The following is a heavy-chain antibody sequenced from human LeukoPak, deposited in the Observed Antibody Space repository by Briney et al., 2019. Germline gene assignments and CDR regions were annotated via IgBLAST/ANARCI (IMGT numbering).Heavy chain of an antibody. D-gene: IGHD4-23*01. V-gene: IGHV1-18*01. Sequence: ASVKVSCKASDYTFTTYGISWVRQAPGQGLEWMGWTSAYNGNTNYAQNLQGRVTMTTDTSTSTAYMELRSLNSDDTAVYYCARALVVTSPFDYWGQGTLVTVSS. CDR3: ARALVVTSPFDY. CDR2: TSAYNGNT. CDR1: DYTFTTYG. J-gene: IGHJ4*02.